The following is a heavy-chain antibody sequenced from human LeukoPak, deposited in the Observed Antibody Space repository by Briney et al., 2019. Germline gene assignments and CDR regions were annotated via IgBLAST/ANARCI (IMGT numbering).Heavy chain of an antibody. V-gene: IGHV3-53*01. J-gene: IGHJ4*02. Sequence: GGSLRLSCAASGFTVSTNYMSWVRQAPGKGLEWVSIIYDSGATHYADSVKGRFTISRDNLRNTLYLQMNSLRAEDTAVYYCASHWGGYWGQGTLVTVSS. CDR3: ASHWGGY. CDR1: GFTVSTNY. CDR2: IYDSGAT. D-gene: IGHD3-16*01.